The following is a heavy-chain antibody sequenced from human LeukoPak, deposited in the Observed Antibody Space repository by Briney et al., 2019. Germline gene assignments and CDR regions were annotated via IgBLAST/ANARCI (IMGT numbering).Heavy chain of an antibody. D-gene: IGHD3-9*01. J-gene: IGHJ4*02. CDR1: GYTFTGYY. CDR3: ARGLTALLRYFDLPGF. V-gene: IGHV1-2*06. Sequence: ASVKVSCKASGYTFTGYYMHLVRQAPGQGLEWMGRINPNSGGTNYAQKFQGRVTMTRDTSISTAYMELSRLRSDDTAVYYCARGLTALLRYFDLPGFWGQGTLVTVSS. CDR2: INPNSGGT.